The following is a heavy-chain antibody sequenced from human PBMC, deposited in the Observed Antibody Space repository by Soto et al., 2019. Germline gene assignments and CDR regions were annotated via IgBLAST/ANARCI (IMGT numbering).Heavy chain of an antibody. CDR2: ISGSGGST. Sequence: GGSLRLSCAASGFTLSSYAMSWVRQAPGKGLEWVSAISGSGGSTYYADSVKGRFTISRDNSKNTLYLQMNSLRAEDTAVYYCAKDPGYTYYYYYGMDVWGQGTTVTVSS. CDR1: GFTLSSYA. J-gene: IGHJ6*02. D-gene: IGHD3-9*01. V-gene: IGHV3-23*01. CDR3: AKDPGYTYYYYYGMDV.